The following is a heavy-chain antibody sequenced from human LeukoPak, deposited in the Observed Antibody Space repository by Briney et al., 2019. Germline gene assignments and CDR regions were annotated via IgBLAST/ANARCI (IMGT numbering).Heavy chain of an antibody. Sequence: SETLSLTCTVSGGSISSSSFYWGWSRQPPGKGMEWIGSIYYSGSNYYNPSLKSRVTISVDTSKYQFSLKLSSVTAADTAVYYCARARFWGRPGIAVAGTKRGNFDYWGQGTLVTVSS. D-gene: IGHD6-19*01. CDR2: IYYSGSN. CDR3: ARARFWGRPGIAVAGTKRGNFDY. CDR1: GGSISSSSFY. V-gene: IGHV4-39*07. J-gene: IGHJ4*02.